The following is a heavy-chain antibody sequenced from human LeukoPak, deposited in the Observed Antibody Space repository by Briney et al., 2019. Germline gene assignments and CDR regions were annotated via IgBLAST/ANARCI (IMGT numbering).Heavy chain of an antibody. D-gene: IGHD2-15*01. CDR1: GFTVSSNY. J-gene: IGHJ4*02. CDR3: AREGYCSGGSCEY. V-gene: IGHV3-53*01. CDR2: IYSGGST. Sequence: GGSLRLSCAASGFTVSSNYMSWVRQAPGKGLEWVSVIYSGGSTYYADSVKGRFTISRGNSKNTLYLQMNSLRAEDTAVYYCAREGYCSGGSCEYWGQGTLVTVSS.